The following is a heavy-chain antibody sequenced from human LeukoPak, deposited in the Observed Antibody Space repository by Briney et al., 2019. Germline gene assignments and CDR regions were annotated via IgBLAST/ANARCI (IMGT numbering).Heavy chain of an antibody. J-gene: IGHJ4*02. CDR1: GFSVDNNY. V-gene: IGHV3-53*01. CDR2: LYSNNVT. CDR3: ARGISMMIVAPGY. Sequence: SGGSLRLSCAASGFSVDNNYMTWVRQAPGKGLEWVSVLYSNNVTYYADSVKGRFTISRDSSKNTLYLQTNSLRAEDTAIYYCARGISMMIVAPGYWGQGTPVTVSS. D-gene: IGHD3-22*01.